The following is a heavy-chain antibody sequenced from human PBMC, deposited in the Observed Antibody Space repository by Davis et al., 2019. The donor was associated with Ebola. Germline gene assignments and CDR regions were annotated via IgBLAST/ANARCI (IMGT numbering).Heavy chain of an antibody. V-gene: IGHV1-18*04. Sequence: ASVKVSCKASGYTFTNYYMHWVRQAPGQGLEWMGWISAYNGNTEYARKVQGRVTMTTDTSTNTAYMDLRSLRSDDTAVYYCARNVGLTAADLSDHWGQGTLVTVS. J-gene: IGHJ4*02. CDR3: ARNVGLTAADLSDH. CDR2: ISAYNGNT. CDR1: GYTFTNYY. D-gene: IGHD6-25*01.